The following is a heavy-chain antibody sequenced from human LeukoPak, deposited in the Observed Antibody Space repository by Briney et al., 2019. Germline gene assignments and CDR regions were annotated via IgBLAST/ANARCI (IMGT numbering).Heavy chain of an antibody. J-gene: IGHJ6*03. V-gene: IGHV4-4*09. Sequence: SETLSLTCTVSGDSFSAYYWSWIRQPPGRGLEWIGYIYSSGNTNYNPSLKSRVTISVGTSKKQHSLKLTSVTAADSAVYYCAIHTNVDISSFMDVWGKGTTVTVSS. CDR2: IYSSGNT. D-gene: IGHD2-8*01. CDR1: GDSFSAYY. CDR3: AIHTNVDISSFMDV.